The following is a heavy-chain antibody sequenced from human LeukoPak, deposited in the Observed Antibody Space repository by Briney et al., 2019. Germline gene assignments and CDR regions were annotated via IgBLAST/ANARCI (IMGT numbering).Heavy chain of an antibody. CDR2: ISSGGGTI. D-gene: IGHD5-24*01. Sequence: PGGSLRLSCAASGFTVSDYYMSLIRQASGEGLEGVSYISSGGGTIDYADSVKGRFTISRDNAKNSLYLQMNSLGAEDTAFYYCARLGYNNFDYWGQGTLVTVSP. CDR1: GFTVSDYY. CDR3: ARLGYNNFDY. V-gene: IGHV3-11*01. J-gene: IGHJ4*02.